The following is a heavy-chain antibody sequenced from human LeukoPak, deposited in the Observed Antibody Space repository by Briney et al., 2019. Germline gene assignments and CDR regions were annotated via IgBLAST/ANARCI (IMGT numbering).Heavy chain of an antibody. CDR1: GFTFSSYS. D-gene: IGHD1-26*01. CDR2: ISSSSTYI. Sequence: GGSPRLSCAASGFTFSSYSMNWVRQAPGKGLEWVSSISSSSTYIYYADSVKGRFTISRDNAENSLYLQMNSLRAEDTAVYYCARGDSGSYYFDYWGQGTLVTVSS. V-gene: IGHV3-21*01. CDR3: ARGDSGSYYFDY. J-gene: IGHJ4*02.